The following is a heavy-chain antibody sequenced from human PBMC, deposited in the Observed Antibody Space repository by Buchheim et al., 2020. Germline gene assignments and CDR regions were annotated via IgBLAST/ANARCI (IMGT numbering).Heavy chain of an antibody. J-gene: IGHJ4*02. V-gene: IGHV3-30*04. CDR3: ARVFEYYYDSSGPFDY. CDR2: ISYDGSNK. Sequence: QVQLVESGGGVVQPGRSLRLSCAASGFTFSSYAMHWARQAPGKGLEWVAVISYDGSNKYYADSVKGRFTISRDNSKNTLYLQMNSLRAEDTAVYYCARVFEYYYDSSGPFDYWGQGTL. D-gene: IGHD3-22*01. CDR1: GFTFSSYA.